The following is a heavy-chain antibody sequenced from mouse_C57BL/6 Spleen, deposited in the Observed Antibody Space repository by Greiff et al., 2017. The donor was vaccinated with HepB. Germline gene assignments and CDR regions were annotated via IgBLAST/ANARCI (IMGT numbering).Heavy chain of an antibody. J-gene: IGHJ4*01. CDR1: GYAFSSYW. V-gene: IGHV1-80*01. D-gene: IGHD1-1*01. CDR2: ISPGDGDT. CDR3: ARGTDYGSSEYYAMDY. Sequence: QVQLQQSGAELVKPGASVKISCKASGYAFSSYWMNWVKQRPGKDLEWIGQISPGDGDTNYNGKFKGKATLTADKSSSTAYMQRSSLPSEDAAGYCCARGTDYGSSEYYAMDYWGQGTAVTVSS.